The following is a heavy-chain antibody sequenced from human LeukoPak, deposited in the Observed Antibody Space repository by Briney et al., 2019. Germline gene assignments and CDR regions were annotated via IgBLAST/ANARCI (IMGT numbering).Heavy chain of an antibody. CDR2: INDSGST. Sequence: SETLSLTCTVSGSSISSSSYYWGWIRQPPGKGLEWIGEINDSGSTKYNPSLKSRVTISIDTSKNQFSLKVTSVTAADTAVYYCARVKDPGGYYYYYYMDVWGKGTTVTVSS. CDR1: GSSISSSSYY. J-gene: IGHJ6*03. D-gene: IGHD3-16*01. CDR3: ARVKDPGGYYYYYYMDV. V-gene: IGHV4-39*07.